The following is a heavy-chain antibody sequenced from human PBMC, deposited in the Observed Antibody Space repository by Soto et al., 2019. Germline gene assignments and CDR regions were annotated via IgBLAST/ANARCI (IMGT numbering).Heavy chain of an antibody. J-gene: IGHJ4*02. CDR3: ARGLFRDSSSAGGWYDFDS. V-gene: IGHV4-34*01. CDR2: IHHSGSA. Sequence: WTWIRQTPEKGLQWIGQIHHSGSAVNNPTVTDRVRISTMSNNQFSLELSSVTAADTALYYCARGLFRDSSSAGGWYDFDSLGQGAMVIVSS. D-gene: IGHD6-6*01.